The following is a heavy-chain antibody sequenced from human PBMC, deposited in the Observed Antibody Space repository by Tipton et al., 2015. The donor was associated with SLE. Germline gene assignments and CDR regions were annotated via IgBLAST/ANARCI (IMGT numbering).Heavy chain of an antibody. J-gene: IGHJ4*02. Sequence: LRLSCAVYGGSFSDYYWSWIRQPPGKGLEWIGEINHSGSTNYNPSLKSRVTISVDTSKNQFSLKLSSVTAADTAVYYCGGGPLFDYWGQGTLVTASS. CDR1: GGSFSDYY. CDR2: INHSGST. V-gene: IGHV4-34*01. CDR3: GGGPLFDY.